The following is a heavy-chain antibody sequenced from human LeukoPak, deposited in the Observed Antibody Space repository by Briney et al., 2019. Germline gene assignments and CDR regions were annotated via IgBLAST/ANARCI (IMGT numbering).Heavy chain of an antibody. CDR2: IIPIFGTA. CDR3: ASSGYAAYYFDH. J-gene: IGHJ4*02. CDR1: GGTFSSYA. V-gene: IGHV1-69*05. Sequence: SVKVSCKASGGTFSSYAISWVRQAPGQGLEWMGGIIPIFGTANYAQKFQGRVTITTDESTSTAYMELSSLRSEDTAVYYCASSGYAAYYFDHWGQGTLVTVSS. D-gene: IGHD5-12*01.